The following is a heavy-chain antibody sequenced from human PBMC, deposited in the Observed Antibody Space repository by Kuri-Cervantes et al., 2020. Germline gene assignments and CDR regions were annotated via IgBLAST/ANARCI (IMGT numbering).Heavy chain of an antibody. CDR3: AKDKNRVDSGLHDY. Sequence: GESLKISCAASGFTFSDHYMDWVRQAPGKGLEWVGRTRNKANSYTTEYAASVKGRFTISRDNAKNSLSLQMDSLRAEDTALYYCAKDKNRVDSGLHDYWGQGTLVTVSS. CDR2: TRNKANSYTT. V-gene: IGHV3-72*01. J-gene: IGHJ4*02. D-gene: IGHD5-12*01. CDR1: GFTFSDHY.